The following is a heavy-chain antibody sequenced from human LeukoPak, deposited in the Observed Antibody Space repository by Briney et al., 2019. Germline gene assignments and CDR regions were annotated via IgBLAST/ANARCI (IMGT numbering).Heavy chain of an antibody. V-gene: IGHV1-69*13. J-gene: IGHJ4*02. CDR1: GGTFISYA. D-gene: IGHD5-12*01. Sequence: SVKVSCKASGGTFISYAISWVRQAPGQGLEWMGGIIPIFGTANYAQKFQGRVTITADESTSTAYMELSSLRSEDTAVYYCARRVLRRGYSGYGGLDYWGQGTLVTVSS. CDR2: IIPIFGTA. CDR3: ARRVLRRGYSGYGGLDY.